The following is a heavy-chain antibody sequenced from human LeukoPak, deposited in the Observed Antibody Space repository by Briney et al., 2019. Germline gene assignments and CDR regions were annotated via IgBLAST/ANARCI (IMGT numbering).Heavy chain of an antibody. CDR1: GFTFSSYS. D-gene: IGHD3-3*01. Sequence: GGSLRLSCAASGFTFSSYSMNWVRQAPGKGLEWVSYISSSSSTIYYADSVKGRFTISRDNAKNSLYLQMNSLSAEDTAVYYCAKGVLEWLYPNYYFDYWGQGTLVTVSS. J-gene: IGHJ4*02. CDR3: AKGVLEWLYPNYYFDY. V-gene: IGHV3-48*01. CDR2: ISSSSSTI.